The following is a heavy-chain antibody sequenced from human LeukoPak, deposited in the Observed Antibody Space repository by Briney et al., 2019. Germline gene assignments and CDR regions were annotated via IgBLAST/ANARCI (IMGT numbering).Heavy chain of an antibody. CDR2: IYYSGST. CDR3: ARGEGDIVGFDP. D-gene: IGHD1-26*01. J-gene: IGHJ5*02. CDR1: GGSISSYY. Sequence: SETLSLTCTVSGGSISSYYWSWIRQPPGKGLEWIGYIYYSGSTNYNPSLKSRVTISVDTSKNQFSLKLSSVTAADTAVYYCARGEGDIVGFDPWGQGTPVTVSS. V-gene: IGHV4-59*01.